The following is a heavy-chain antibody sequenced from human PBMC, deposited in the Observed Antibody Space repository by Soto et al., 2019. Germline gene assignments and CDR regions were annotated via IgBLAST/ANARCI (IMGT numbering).Heavy chain of an antibody. CDR3: ARERLVVRARYYYYGMDV. CDR2: IIPIFGTA. Sequence: QVQLVQSGAEVKKPGSSVKVSCKASGGTFSSYAISWVRQAPGQGLEWMGGIIPIFGTANYAQKFQGRVTITADESTRTAYMELSSLRSEDTAVYYCARERLVVRARYYYYGMDVWGQGTTVTVSS. D-gene: IGHD2-8*02. CDR1: GGTFSSYA. J-gene: IGHJ6*02. V-gene: IGHV1-69*01.